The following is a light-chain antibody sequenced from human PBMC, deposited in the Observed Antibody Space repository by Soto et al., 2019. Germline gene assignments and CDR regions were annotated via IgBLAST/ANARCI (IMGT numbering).Light chain of an antibody. V-gene: IGKV3-11*01. CDR1: QSVSSY. J-gene: IGKJ4*01. CDR2: DAS. CDR3: QQRSNWPPT. Sequence: EIVLTQSPDTLSFSQRVGATLSFRASQSVSSYLAWYQQKPGQAPRLLIYDASNRATGIPARFSGSGSGTDFTLTISSLEPEDFAVYYCQQRSNWPPTFGGGTKVDIK.